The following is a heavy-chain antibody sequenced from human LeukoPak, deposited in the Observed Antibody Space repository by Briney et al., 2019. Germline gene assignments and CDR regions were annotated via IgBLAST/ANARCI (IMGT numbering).Heavy chain of an antibody. CDR3: ASQWYYFDY. J-gene: IGHJ4*02. D-gene: IGHD2-15*01. CDR1: AGSISSSSYY. CDR2: IYYSGST. V-gene: IGHV4-39*01. Sequence: SETLSLTCTVSAGSISSSSYYWGWIRQPPGRGLEWIGSIYYSGSTYYNPSLKSRVTISVDTSKNQFSLKLSSVTAADTAVYYCASQWYYFDYWGQGTLVTVSS.